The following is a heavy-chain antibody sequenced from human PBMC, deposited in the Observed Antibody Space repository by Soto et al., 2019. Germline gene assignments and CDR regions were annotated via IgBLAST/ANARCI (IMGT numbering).Heavy chain of an antibody. J-gene: IGHJ4*02. CDR3: ARSNGDYGDY. D-gene: IGHD4-17*01. V-gene: IGHV4-59*01. Sequence: PSETLSLTCTVTGDSISSYYWSWIRQPPGKGLKRIGYIYYSGSTNYNPSLKSRVTISVDTSKNQFSLKLSSVTAADTAVYYCARSNGDYGDYWSQGILVTVSS. CDR2: IYYSGST. CDR1: GDSISSYY.